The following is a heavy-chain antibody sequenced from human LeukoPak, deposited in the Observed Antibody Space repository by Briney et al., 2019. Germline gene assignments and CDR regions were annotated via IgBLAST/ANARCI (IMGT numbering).Heavy chain of an antibody. J-gene: IGHJ4*02. CDR3: ARDTDFWSGHSQFFDF. CDR1: GFTFSSYE. D-gene: IGHD3-3*01. CDR2: ISSTGSTI. Sequence: PGGSLRVSCAASGFTFSSYEMNWVRQAPGKGLEWLSYISSTGSTIYYADSVKGRFTISRDNAKNSLFLQMNSLRAEDTAVYYCARDTDFWSGHSQFFDFWGQGTLVTVSS. V-gene: IGHV3-48*03.